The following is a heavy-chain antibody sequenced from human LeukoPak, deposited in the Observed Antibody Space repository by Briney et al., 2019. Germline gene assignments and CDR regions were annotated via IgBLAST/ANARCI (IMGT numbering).Heavy chain of an antibody. CDR2: VTKKVNSYST. J-gene: IGHJ3*02. V-gene: IGHV3-72*01. Sequence: GGSLRLSCVASGFTFSDYYMDWVRQAPGKGLEWVGRVTKKVNSYSTEYAASVKGRFTISRDNAKNSLYLQMNSLRAEDTAVYYCARVGVSTYSSSHDAFDIWGQGTMVTVSS. CDR1: GFTFSDYY. D-gene: IGHD6-13*01. CDR3: ARVGVSTYSSSHDAFDI.